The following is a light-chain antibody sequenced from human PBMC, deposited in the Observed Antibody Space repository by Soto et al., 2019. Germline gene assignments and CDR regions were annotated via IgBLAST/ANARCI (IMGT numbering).Light chain of an antibody. CDR1: QSVSSS. CDR3: QQRYNWPPIT. CDR2: DTS. V-gene: IGKV3-11*01. Sequence: EILLTQSPATLSLSPGERATLSCRASQSVSSSLAWYQQKPGQAPRLLIYDTSNRATGVPARFSGSGSGTDFTLTISSLEPEDVAVYYCQQRYNWPPITFGQGTRLEIK. J-gene: IGKJ5*01.